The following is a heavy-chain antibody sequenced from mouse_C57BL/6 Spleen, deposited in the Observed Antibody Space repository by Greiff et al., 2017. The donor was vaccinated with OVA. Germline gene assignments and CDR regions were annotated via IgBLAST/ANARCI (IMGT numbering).Heavy chain of an antibody. D-gene: IGHD1-1*02. V-gene: IGHV1-26*01. J-gene: IGHJ2*01. Sequence: VQLQQSGPELVKPGASVKISCKASGYTFTDYYMNWVKQSHGKSLEWIGDINPNNGGTSYNQKFKGKATLTVDKSSSTAYMELRSLTSEDSAVYYCAMCGGYHFDFWGQGTTLTVSS. CDR3: AMCGGYHFDF. CDR1: GYTFTDYY. CDR2: INPNNGGT.